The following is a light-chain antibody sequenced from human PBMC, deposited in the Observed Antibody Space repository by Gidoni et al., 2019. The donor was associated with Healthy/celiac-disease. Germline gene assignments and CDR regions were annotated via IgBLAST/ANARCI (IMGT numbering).Light chain of an antibody. V-gene: IGKV1-8*01. Sequence: SASTGDRVTITCRASQGISSYFAWYQQKPGKAPKLLIYAASTLQSGVPSRFSGSCSGTDFPLTISCLQSEVFATYYCQQYYSYSFTFGGGTKVEIK. CDR3: QQYYSYSFT. CDR1: QGISSY. CDR2: AAS. J-gene: IGKJ4*01.